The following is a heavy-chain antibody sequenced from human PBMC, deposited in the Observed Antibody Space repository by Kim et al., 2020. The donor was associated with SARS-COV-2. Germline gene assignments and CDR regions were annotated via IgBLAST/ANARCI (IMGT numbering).Heavy chain of an antibody. CDR1: GFTFSDYY. Sequence: GGSLRLSCAASGFTFSDYYMSWIRQAPGKGLEWVSYISSSSSYTNYADSVKGRFTISRDNAKNSLYLQMNSLRAEDTAVYYCAREGITMIVGNKAAFDIWGQGTMVTVSS. J-gene: IGHJ3*02. CDR2: ISSSSSYT. CDR3: AREGITMIVGNKAAFDI. V-gene: IGHV3-11*06. D-gene: IGHD3-22*01.